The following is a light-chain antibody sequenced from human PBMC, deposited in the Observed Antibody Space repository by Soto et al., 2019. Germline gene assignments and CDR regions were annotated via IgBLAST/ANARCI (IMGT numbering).Light chain of an antibody. CDR1: QSVSYW. V-gene: IGKV1-5*01. CDR3: QQYGFS. CDR2: DAS. Sequence: DIHMTQSPSTLSASVGDRVTITCRASQSVSYWSAWYQQKPGKAPKLLIHDASSLESGVPSRFRGGGSGQEFTLTISGLQPDDFATYYCQQYGFSFGPGTKVEMK. J-gene: IGKJ3*01.